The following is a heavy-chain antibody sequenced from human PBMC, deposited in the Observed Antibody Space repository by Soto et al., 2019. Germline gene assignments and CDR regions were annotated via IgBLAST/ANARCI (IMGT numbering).Heavy chain of an antibody. CDR3: AIDSRYRGDAFEM. V-gene: IGHV1-69*12. D-gene: IGHD5-18*01. J-gene: IGHJ3*02. Sequence: QVQLVQSGAEVKKPGSSVKVSCKASGGTFSRFSFNWVRQAPGQGLEWMGGIMPMFGTEKYAQKFQDKVTLTADESTGTAYMELSRLTSEDTAVYYCAIDSRYRGDAFEMWGQGTLVTVSS. CDR1: GGTFSRFS. CDR2: IMPMFGTE.